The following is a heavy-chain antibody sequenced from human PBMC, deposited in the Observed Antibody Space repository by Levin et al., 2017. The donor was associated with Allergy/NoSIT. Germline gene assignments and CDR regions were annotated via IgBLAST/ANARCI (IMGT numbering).Heavy chain of an antibody. CDR2: MNPNSGNT. CDR1: GYTFTSYD. V-gene: IGHV1-8*01. D-gene: IGHD6-13*01. J-gene: IGHJ2*01. Sequence: GESLKISCKASGYTFTSYDINWVRQATGQGLEWMGWMNPNSGNTGYAQKFQGRVTMTRNTSISTAYMELSSLRSEDTAVYYCAREGVEAAAGTYWYFDRWGRGTLVTVSS. CDR3: AREGVEAAAGTYWYFDR.